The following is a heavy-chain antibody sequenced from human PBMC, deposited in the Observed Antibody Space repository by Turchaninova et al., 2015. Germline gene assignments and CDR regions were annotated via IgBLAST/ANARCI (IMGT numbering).Heavy chain of an antibody. J-gene: IGHJ3*01. V-gene: IGHV1-18*01. Sequence: QVQLVQSGAGVKQPGAEGKVPSKASGYTFTSFGITWLGPAPGQALECMGRISTYNGNTNYAQTLQGRVTMTTDTSASTAYMELRRLRSDDTAMYYCPREGIFGFWGQGTKVTVSS. CDR3: PREGIFGF. D-gene: IGHD3-3*02. CDR1: GYTFTSFG. CDR2: ISTYNGNT.